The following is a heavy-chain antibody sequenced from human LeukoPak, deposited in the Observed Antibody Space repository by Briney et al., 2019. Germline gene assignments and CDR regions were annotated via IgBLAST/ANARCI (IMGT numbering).Heavy chain of an antibody. CDR1: GYTFTGYY. Sequence: ASVKVSCKASGYTFTGYYMHWVRQAPGQGLEWMGWINPNSGGTNYAQKFQGRVTMTRDTSISTAYMELSRLRSDDTAVYYCARGRYCSGGSCYFYGSDYWGQGTPVTVSS. CDR2: INPNSGGT. J-gene: IGHJ4*02. V-gene: IGHV1-2*02. D-gene: IGHD2-15*01. CDR3: ARGRYCSGGSCYFYGSDY.